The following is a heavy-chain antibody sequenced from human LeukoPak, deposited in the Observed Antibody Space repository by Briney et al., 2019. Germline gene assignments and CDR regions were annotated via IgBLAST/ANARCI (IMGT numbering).Heavy chain of an antibody. J-gene: IGHJ4*02. CDR1: GFTFSTYA. D-gene: IGHD3-16*01. CDR3: ARGGSY. V-gene: IGHV3-23*01. CDR2: VSESGGGT. Sequence: GGSLRLSCVASGFTFSTYAMGWVRQVPGKGLEWVSSVSESGGGTYYADSVKGRFTISRDNAKNSLYLQMNSLRAEDTAVYYCARGGSYWGQGTLVTVSS.